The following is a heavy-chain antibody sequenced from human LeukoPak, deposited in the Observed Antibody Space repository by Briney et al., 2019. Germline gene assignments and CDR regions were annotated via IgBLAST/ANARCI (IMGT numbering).Heavy chain of an antibody. CDR1: GYTFTSYG. CDR3: ARSYYYDSSGYGGVHFFQH. Sequence: ASVKVSCKASGYTFTSYGISWVRQAPGQGLEWMGWISVYNGNTNYAQKLQGRVTMTTDTSTSTAYMELRSLRSDDTAVYYCARSYYYDSSGYGGVHFFQHWGQGTLVTVSS. CDR2: ISVYNGNT. J-gene: IGHJ1*01. V-gene: IGHV1-18*01. D-gene: IGHD3-22*01.